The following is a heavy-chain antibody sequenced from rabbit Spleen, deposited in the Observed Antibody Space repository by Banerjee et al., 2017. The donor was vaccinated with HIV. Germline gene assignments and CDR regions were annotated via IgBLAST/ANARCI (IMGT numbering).Heavy chain of an antibody. CDR2: IGTGSGSA. V-gene: IGHV1S40*01. J-gene: IGHJ4*01. CDR3: ARDLVTVIGWNFNL. CDR1: TFSFSSGYY. D-gene: IGHD1-1*01. Sequence: QSLEESGGDLVKPPASLTLTCNASTFSFSSGYYMSWGLHAPAKGLVWFGCIGTGSGSAYYASWAKGRFTISKTSSTTVTLQMTSLTAADTATYFCARDLVTVIGWNFNLWGPGTLVTVS.